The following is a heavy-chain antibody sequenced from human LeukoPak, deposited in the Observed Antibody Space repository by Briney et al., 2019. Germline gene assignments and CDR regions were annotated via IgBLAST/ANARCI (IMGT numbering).Heavy chain of an antibody. CDR2: IYSSGST. D-gene: IGHD6-13*01. Sequence: SETLSLTCTVSGASISSSSYYWGWIRQPPGKGLEWIGYIYSSGSTNYNPSLKSRVTISADTSKNQFSLKLSSVTAADTGVYYCVSRTSAGGIFDYWGQGTLVTVSS. CDR1: GASISSSSYY. J-gene: IGHJ4*02. V-gene: IGHV4-61*05. CDR3: VSRTSAGGIFDY.